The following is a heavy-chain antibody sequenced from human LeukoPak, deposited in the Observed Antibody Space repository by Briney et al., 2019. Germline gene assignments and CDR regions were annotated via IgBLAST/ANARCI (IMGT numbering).Heavy chain of an antibody. CDR2: VIPILGIA. CDR3: ARARQYGDSDY. V-gene: IGHV1-69*04. D-gene: IGHD4-17*01. Sequence: SVKVSCKASGGTFSSYAISWVRQAPGQGLEWMGRVIPILGIANYAQKFQGRVTITADKSTSTAYMELSSLRSEDTAVYYCARARQYGDSDYWGQGTLVTVSS. CDR1: GGTFSSYA. J-gene: IGHJ4*02.